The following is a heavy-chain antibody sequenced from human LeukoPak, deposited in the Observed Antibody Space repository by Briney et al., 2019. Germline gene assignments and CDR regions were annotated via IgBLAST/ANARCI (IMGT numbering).Heavy chain of an antibody. V-gene: IGHV3-9*01. D-gene: IGHD6-13*01. J-gene: IGHJ6*02. CDR2: ISWNSGSI. Sequence: PGRSLRLSCAASGFTFDDYAMHWVRQAPGKGLEWVSGISWNSGSIGYADSVKGRFTISRDNAKNSLYLQMNSLRAEDTALYYCAKDMSGPEYSSSWYASGYYYGMDVWGQGTTVTVSS. CDR3: AKDMSGPEYSSSWYASGYYYGMDV. CDR1: GFTFDDYA.